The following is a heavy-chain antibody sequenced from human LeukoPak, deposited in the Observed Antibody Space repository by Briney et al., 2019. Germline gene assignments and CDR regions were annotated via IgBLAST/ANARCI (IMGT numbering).Heavy chain of an antibody. CDR2: ISSSGSTI. V-gene: IGHV3-48*03. Sequence: GGSLRLSCAASGFTFSSYEMNWVRQAPGKGLEWVSYISSSGSTIYYADSVKGRFTISRDNSKGTVYLQMNSLRPEDTAVYYCAKDDAWLQYGNWGRGTLITVSS. J-gene: IGHJ4*02. D-gene: IGHD5-24*01. CDR3: AKDDAWLQYGN. CDR1: GFTFSSYE.